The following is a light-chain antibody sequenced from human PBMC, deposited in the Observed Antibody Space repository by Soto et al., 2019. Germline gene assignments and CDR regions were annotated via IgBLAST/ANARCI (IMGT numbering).Light chain of an antibody. J-gene: IGLJ1*01. CDR1: SSNIGSNT. V-gene: IGLV1-44*01. Sequence: QLVLTQPPSASGTPGQRVIISCSGSSSNIGSNTVNWYQQLPGTAPKLLIYSHNQRPSGVPDRFSGSQSGTSASLAISGLQSEDEADYYCATWDDRLDGYVFGTGTKVTVL. CDR2: SHN. CDR3: ATWDDRLDGYV.